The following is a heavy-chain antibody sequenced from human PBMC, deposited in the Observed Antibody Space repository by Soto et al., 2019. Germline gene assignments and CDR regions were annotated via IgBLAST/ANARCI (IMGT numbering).Heavy chain of an antibody. CDR3: ARGKEPNYDFWSGYYTFDY. CDR2: INPSGGST. CDR1: GYTFTSYY. J-gene: IGHJ4*02. Sequence: ASVKVSCKASGYTFTSYYMHWVRQAPGQGLEWMGIINPSGGSTSYAQKFQGRVTMTRDTSTSTVYMELSSLRSEDTAVYYCARGKEPNYDFWSGYYTFDYWGQGTLVTVSS. D-gene: IGHD3-3*01. V-gene: IGHV1-46*03.